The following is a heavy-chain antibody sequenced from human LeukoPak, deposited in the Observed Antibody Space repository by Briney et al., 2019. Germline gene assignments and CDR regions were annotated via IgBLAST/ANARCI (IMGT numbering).Heavy chain of an antibody. D-gene: IGHD6-13*01. CDR2: ITSSSLYI. Sequence: GGSLRLSCAASGFTFNTFTMNWVRQAPGKGLEWVASITSSSLYIFYADSLKGRFTISRDNAKNSLYLQMNSLRAEDTAVYYCARGSYGSSWTPFDYWGQGTLVTVSS. J-gene: IGHJ4*02. CDR3: ARGSYGSSWTPFDY. CDR1: GFTFNTFT. V-gene: IGHV3-21*01.